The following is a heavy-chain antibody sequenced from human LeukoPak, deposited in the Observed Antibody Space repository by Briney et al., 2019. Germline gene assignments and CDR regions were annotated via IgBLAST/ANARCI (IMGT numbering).Heavy chain of an antibody. CDR3: ARAKVGATANLMVI. V-gene: IGHV1-8*03. Sequence: VKVSCKASGYTFTSYDINWVRQATGQGLEWMGWMNPNSGNTGYAQKFQGRVTITRNTSISTAYMELSRLRSDDTAVYYCARAKVGATANLMVIWGQGTLVTVSS. D-gene: IGHD1-26*01. CDR1: GYTFTSYD. J-gene: IGHJ4*02. CDR2: MNPNSGNT.